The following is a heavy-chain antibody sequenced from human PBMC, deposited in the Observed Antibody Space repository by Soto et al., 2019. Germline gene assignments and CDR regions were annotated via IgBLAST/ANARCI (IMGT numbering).Heavy chain of an antibody. CDR3: ARADIGTNGQPNGMDV. Sequence: GVPVKVSCKASGYTFTSYCISCVRHAPGQGLEWMGWISAYNGNTNYAQKLQGRVTMTTDTSTSTAYMELRSLRSDDTAVYYCARADIGTNGQPNGMDVWGQGTTVTVSS. CDR2: ISAYNGNT. D-gene: IGHD2-8*01. V-gene: IGHV1-18*01. J-gene: IGHJ6*02. CDR1: GYTFTSYC.